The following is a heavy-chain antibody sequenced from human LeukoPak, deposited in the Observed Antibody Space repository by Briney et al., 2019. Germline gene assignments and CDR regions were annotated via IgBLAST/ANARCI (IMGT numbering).Heavy chain of an antibody. J-gene: IGHJ4*02. V-gene: IGHV1-2*02. CDR1: GYTFTGYY. Sequence: GASVKVSCKASGYTFTGYYMHWVRQAPGQGLEWMGWINPNSGGTNYAQKFQGRVTMTRDTSISTAYMELSRLRSDDTAVYYCARVGCSGGSCYDLGYDYWGQGTLVTVSS. CDR3: ARVGCSGGSCYDLGYDY. CDR2: INPNSGGT. D-gene: IGHD2-15*01.